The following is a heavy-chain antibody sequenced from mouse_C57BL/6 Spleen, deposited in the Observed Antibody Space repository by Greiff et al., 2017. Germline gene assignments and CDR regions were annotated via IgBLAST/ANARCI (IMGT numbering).Heavy chain of an antibody. CDR3: ARLRRDYYAMDY. CDR1: GYTFTSYW. Sequence: VQLQQPGAELVKPGASVKLSCKASGYTFTSYWMHWVKQRPGQGLEWIGMIHPNSGSTNYNEKFKSKATLTVDKSSSTAYMQLSSLTSEDSAVYYCARLRRDYYAMDYWGQGTSVTVSS. CDR2: IHPNSGST. D-gene: IGHD2-12*01. J-gene: IGHJ4*01. V-gene: IGHV1-64*01.